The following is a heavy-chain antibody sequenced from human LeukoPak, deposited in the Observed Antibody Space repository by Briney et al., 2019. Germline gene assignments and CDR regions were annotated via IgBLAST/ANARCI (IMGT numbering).Heavy chain of an antibody. D-gene: IGHD6-13*01. Sequence: PGGSLRLFCAASGFTFSRYSMNWVRQAPGKGLEWISYISPSSTSIHYADSVKGRFTISRDNAKNSLYLQMNSLRDVDTAVYYCARAAYNSSPDYWGQGTLVTVSS. CDR2: ISPSSTSI. V-gene: IGHV3-48*02. CDR1: GFTFSRYS. J-gene: IGHJ4*02. CDR3: ARAAYNSSPDY.